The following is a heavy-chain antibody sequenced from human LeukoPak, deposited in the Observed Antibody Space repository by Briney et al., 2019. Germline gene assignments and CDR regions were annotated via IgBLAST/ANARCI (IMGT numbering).Heavy chain of an antibody. CDR1: GFTFSNYA. J-gene: IGHJ6*03. D-gene: IGHD6-25*01. Sequence: GGSLRLSCAASGFTFSNYAMHWVRQAPGKGLEWVAYIRYDGSSAYYADFVKGRFTISRDNSKNTLYLQMHSLRAEDTAVYYCAKEGPKSIAATGYYMDVWGKGTTVTISS. CDR2: IRYDGSSA. CDR3: AKEGPKSIAATGYYMDV. V-gene: IGHV3-30*02.